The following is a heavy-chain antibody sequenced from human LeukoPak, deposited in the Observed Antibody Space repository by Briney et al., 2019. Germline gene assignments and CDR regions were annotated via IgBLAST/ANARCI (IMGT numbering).Heavy chain of an antibody. V-gene: IGHV3-30-3*01. CDR1: GFTFSSYD. CDR3: AKDLNYDSSGYYYVDGMDV. D-gene: IGHD3-22*01. CDR2: LSFDGSNR. Sequence: GGSLRLSSAASGFTFSSYDMHWVRQAPGEGLEWVATLSFDGSNRHYADSVKGRFTISRDNSKNTLYLQMNSLRAEDTAVYYCAKDLNYDSSGYYYVDGMDVWGQGTTVTVSS. J-gene: IGHJ6*02.